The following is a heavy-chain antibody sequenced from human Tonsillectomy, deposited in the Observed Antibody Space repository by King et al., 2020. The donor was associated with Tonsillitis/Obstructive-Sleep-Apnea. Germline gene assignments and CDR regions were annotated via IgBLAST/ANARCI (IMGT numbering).Heavy chain of an antibody. Sequence: VQLVESGAEVKKPGESLRISCKGSGYSFTSYWISWVRQMPGKGLEWMGRIDPSDSYTNYSPSFQGHVTIPADKSISTAYLQWSSLKASDTAMYYCARYGLTGVPMGHSYYYYMDVWGKGTTVTVSS. D-gene: IGHD7-27*01. CDR3: ARYGLTGVPMGHSYYYYMDV. CDR2: IDPSDSYT. J-gene: IGHJ6*03. V-gene: IGHV5-10-1*01. CDR1: GYSFTSYW.